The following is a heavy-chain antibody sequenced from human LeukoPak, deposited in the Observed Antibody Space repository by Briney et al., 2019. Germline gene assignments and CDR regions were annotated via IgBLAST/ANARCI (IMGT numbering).Heavy chain of an antibody. CDR1: GGSISSYY. D-gene: IGHD4-17*01. V-gene: IGHV4-4*09. CDR3: ARDGFYYHYYMDV. CDR2: IYTSGAT. Sequence: PSETLSLTCTVSGGSISSYYWSWIRQPPGKGLEWIGYIYTSGATYYNPSLKSRVSMSVHTSKNQFSLKLSSVTAADTAVYYCARDGFYYHYYMDVWGEGTTVTVSS. J-gene: IGHJ6*03.